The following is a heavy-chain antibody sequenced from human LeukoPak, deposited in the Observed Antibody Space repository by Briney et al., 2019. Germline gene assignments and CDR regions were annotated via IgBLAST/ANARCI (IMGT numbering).Heavy chain of an antibody. CDR2: INPNSGDT. Sequence: ASVKVSCKASGYIFTGYYIHWVRQAPGQGLEWMGWINPNSGDTNYAQKFQGRLTMTRDTSINTAYMELSRLRSADTAVYYCARDERYDSSGYPFDYWGQGTLVTVSS. D-gene: IGHD3-22*01. V-gene: IGHV1-2*02. CDR1: GYIFTGYY. CDR3: ARDERYDSSGYPFDY. J-gene: IGHJ4*02.